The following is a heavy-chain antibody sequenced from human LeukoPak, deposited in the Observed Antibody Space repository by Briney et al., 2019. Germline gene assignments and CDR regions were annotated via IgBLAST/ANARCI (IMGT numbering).Heavy chain of an antibody. J-gene: IGHJ6*02. V-gene: IGHV4-39*02. CDR2: IYYSGST. Sequence: SETLSLTCTVSDGSISSSSYYWGWIRQPPGKGLEWIGSIYYSGSTYYNPSLKSRVTISVDTSKNQFSLKLSSVTAADTAVYYCARDLLFGGVIVPQRDYYYYGMDVWGQGTTVTVSS. CDR1: DGSISSSSYY. CDR3: ARDLLFGGVIVPQRDYYYYGMDV. D-gene: IGHD3-16*02.